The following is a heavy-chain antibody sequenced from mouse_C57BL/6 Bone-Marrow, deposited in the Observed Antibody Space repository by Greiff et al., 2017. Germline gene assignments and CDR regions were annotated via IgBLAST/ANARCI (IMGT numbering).Heavy chain of an antibody. CDR3: GREIARVLGDY. CDR2: ISDGGSYT. J-gene: IGHJ2*01. D-gene: IGHD3-3*01. CDR1: GFTFSSYS. Sequence: EVKLLESGAGLVKPGASLKLSCAASGFTFSSYSMSWVRQTPGKSLEWVGTISDGGSYTYYTGNVKGRFTLTRDKANNNLYLQLSNLKSEDEAMYDCGREIARVLGDYWGQGTTLTVSS. V-gene: IGHV5-4*03.